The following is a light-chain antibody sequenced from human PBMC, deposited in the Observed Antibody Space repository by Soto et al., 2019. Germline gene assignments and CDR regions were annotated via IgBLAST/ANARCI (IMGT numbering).Light chain of an antibody. CDR3: CSFAGSFYV. V-gene: IGLV2-11*01. J-gene: IGLJ1*01. CDR1: SRDVDAYDF. CDR2: EVS. Sequence: QSALTQPRSVSGSPRQSVAISCTGTSRDVDAYDFVSWYQHHPGKAPKLIISEVSKRPSGVSHRFSGSKSGNTASLTISGLQAEDEADYFCCSFAGSFYVFGTGTKVTVL.